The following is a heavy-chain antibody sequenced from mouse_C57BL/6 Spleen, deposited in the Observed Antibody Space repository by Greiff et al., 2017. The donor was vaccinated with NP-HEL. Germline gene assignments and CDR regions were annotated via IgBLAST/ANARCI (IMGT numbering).Heavy chain of an antibody. CDR3: ASFYYGSSWYFDV. CDR2: IYPGDGDT. CDR1: GYAFSSSW. J-gene: IGHJ1*03. Sequence: VQVVESGPELVKPGASVKISCKASGYAFSSSWMNWVKQRPGKGLEWIGRIYPGDGDTNYNGKFKGKATLTADKSSSTAYMQLSSLTSEDSAVYFCASFYYGSSWYFDVWGTGTTVTVSS. V-gene: IGHV1-82*01. D-gene: IGHD1-1*01.